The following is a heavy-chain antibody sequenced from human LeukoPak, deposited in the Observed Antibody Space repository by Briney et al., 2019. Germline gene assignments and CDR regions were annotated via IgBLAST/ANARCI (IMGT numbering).Heavy chain of an antibody. V-gene: IGHV3-23*01. CDR2: ISGSGGST. D-gene: IGHD6-19*01. CDR1: GFTFSSYA. Sequence: GGSLRLSCAASGFTFSSYAMSWVRQAPGKGLEWVSAISGSGGSTYYADSVKGRFTMSRDSSKNTLFLQMNSLRTEDTAVYYCARDAPYSGGCCAFDIWGQGTTVTVSS. CDR3: ARDAPYSGGCCAFDI. J-gene: IGHJ3*02.